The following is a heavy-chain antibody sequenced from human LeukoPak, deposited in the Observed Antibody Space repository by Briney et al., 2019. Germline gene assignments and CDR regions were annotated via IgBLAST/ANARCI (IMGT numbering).Heavy chain of an antibody. J-gene: IGHJ6*02. V-gene: IGHV4-59*01. CDR3: ARTSGSYFYYYGMDV. CDR1: GGSISSYY. D-gene: IGHD1-26*01. CDR2: IYYSGST. Sequence: SETLSLTCTVSGGSISSYYWSWIRLPPGKGLEWIGYIYYSGSTNYNPSLKSRVTISVDTSKNQFSLKLSPVTAADTAVYYCARTSGSYFYYYGMDVWGQGTTVTVSS.